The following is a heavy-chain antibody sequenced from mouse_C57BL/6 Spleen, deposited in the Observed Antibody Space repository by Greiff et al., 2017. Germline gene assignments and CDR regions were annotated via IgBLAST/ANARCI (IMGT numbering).Heavy chain of an antibody. D-gene: IGHD2-3*01. V-gene: IGHV1-15*01. CDR2: IDPETGGT. J-gene: IGHJ4*01. CDR3: TREDDGYFLYAMDY. Sequence: VKLVESGAELVRPGASVTLSCKASGYTFTDYEMHWVKQTPVHGLEWIGAIDPETGGTAYNQKFKGKAILTADKSSSTAYMELRSLTSEDSAVYYCTREDDGYFLYAMDYWGQGTSVTVSS. CDR1: GYTFTDYE.